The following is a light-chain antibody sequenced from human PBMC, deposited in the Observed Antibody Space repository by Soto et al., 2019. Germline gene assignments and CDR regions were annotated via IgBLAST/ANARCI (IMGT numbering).Light chain of an antibody. CDR1: SGHSSYA. CDR2: LNSDGSH. CDR3: QTWGTGIPGV. J-gene: IGLJ3*02. Sequence: QLVLTQSPSASASLGASVKLTCTLSSGHSSYAIAWHQQQPEKGPRYLMKLNSDGSHSKGDGIPDRFSGSSSGAERYLTISSLQSEDEADYYCQTWGTGIPGVFGGGTQLTVL. V-gene: IGLV4-69*01.